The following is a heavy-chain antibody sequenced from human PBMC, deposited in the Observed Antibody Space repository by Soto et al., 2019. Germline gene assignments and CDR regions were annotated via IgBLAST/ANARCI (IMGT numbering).Heavy chain of an antibody. V-gene: IGHV3-23*01. CDR3: ARGSRWTPFDY. D-gene: IGHD1-1*01. J-gene: IGHJ4*02. Sequence: WGSLRLSCAASGFSFSSYAMSWVRQTPGKGLDWVSSITGTGASTFYADSVKGRFTISRDNSKNMQFLQINSLRADDTAEYYCARGSRWTPFDYWGQGTLVTVSS. CDR1: GFSFSSYA. CDR2: ITGTGAST.